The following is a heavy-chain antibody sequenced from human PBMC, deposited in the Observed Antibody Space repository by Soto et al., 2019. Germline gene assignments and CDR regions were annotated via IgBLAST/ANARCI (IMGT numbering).Heavy chain of an antibody. Sequence: APVKVSCQAPGHIFSANYIHWVRQHPGQGHAWLGWINPHIGATIYAQKFLGRVTMSADTSASPAYIGLARLLSDATAVYHCASGRALSFSNWCDPLGRGPRGIV. CDR1: GHIFSANY. CDR3: ASGRALSFSNWCDP. J-gene: IGHJ5*02. CDR2: INPHIGAT. D-gene: IGHD3-3*01. V-gene: IGHV1-2*02.